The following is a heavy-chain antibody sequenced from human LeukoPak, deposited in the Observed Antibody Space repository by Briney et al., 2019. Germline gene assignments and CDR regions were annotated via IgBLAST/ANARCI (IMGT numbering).Heavy chain of an antibody. Sequence: GGSLRLSCAASGFTFSSYAMSWVRQAPGKGLEWVSAISGSGGSTYYADAVKGRFTISRDNAKNTLYLQMNSLRAEDTAVYYCAKVMGGWYLGYYFDYWGQGTLVTVSS. J-gene: IGHJ4*02. CDR3: AKVMGGWYLGYYFDY. CDR2: ISGSGGST. D-gene: IGHD6-19*01. CDR1: GFTFSSYA. V-gene: IGHV3-23*01.